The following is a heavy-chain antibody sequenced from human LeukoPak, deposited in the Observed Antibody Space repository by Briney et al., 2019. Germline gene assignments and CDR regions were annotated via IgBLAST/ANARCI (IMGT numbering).Heavy chain of an antibody. J-gene: IGHJ6*03. CDR3: ARGVAAFPLYYYYYMDV. CDR1: GGSISSYY. D-gene: IGHD6-13*01. Sequence: SETLSLTCTVSGGSISSYYWSWTRQPAGKGLEWIGRIYTSGSTNYNPSLKSRVTMSVDTSKNQFSLKLSSVTAADTAVYYCARGVAAFPLYYYYYMDVWGKGTTVTVSS. CDR2: IYTSGST. V-gene: IGHV4-4*07.